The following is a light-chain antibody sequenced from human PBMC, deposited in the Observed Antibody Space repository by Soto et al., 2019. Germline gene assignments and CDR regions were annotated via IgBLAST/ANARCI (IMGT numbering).Light chain of an antibody. J-gene: IGKJ1*01. V-gene: IGKV3-20*01. CDR3: QQHGMSRVRT. CDR2: AAY. Sequence: EIVLTQFPGTVSLSPGERATLSCRASQSVTSSYLAWYQQKPGQAPRLLIYAAYSRATGIPDRFSGSGSGKDFTLTIRRMEPEDFAMYYCQQHGMSRVRTFGQGTKVEVK. CDR1: QSVTSSY.